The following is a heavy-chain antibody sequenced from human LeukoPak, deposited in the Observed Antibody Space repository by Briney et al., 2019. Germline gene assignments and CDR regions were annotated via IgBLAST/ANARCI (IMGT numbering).Heavy chain of an antibody. CDR3: ARGIVATIDY. CDR1: GGSFSGYY. CDR2: INHSEST. D-gene: IGHD5-12*01. J-gene: IGHJ4*02. V-gene: IGHV4-34*01. Sequence: SETLSLTCAVYGGSFSGYYWSWIRQPPGKGLEWIGEINHSESTNYNPSLKSRVTISVDTSKNQFSLKLSSVTAADTAVYYCARGIVATIDYWGQGTLVTVSS.